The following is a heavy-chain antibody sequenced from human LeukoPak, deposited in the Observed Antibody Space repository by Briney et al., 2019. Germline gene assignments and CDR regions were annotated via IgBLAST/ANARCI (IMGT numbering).Heavy chain of an antibody. D-gene: IGHD6-6*01. V-gene: IGHV4-4*02. J-gene: IGHJ5*02. CDR1: GGSISSSNW. CDR3: ARGRAQVAARPYWFDP. CDR2: IYHSGST. Sequence: SETLSLTCAVSGGSISSSNWWSWIRQPPGKGLEWIGEIYHSGSTNYNPSLKSRVTIPVDKSKTQFSLKLSSVTAADTAVYYCARGRAQVAARPYWFDPWGQGTLVTVSS.